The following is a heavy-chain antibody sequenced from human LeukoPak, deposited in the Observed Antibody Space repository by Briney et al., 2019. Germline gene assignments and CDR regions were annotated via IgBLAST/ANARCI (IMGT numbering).Heavy chain of an antibody. D-gene: IGHD3-3*01. V-gene: IGHV1-69*01. J-gene: IGHJ6*03. CDR3: ARGSYDFWSGYPARYYYCYMDV. Sequence: SSVKVSCKASGGTFSSYAISWVRQAPGQGLEWMGGIIPIFGTANYAQKFQGRVTITADESTSTAYMELSSLRSEDTAVYYCARGSYDFWSGYPARYYYCYMDVWGKGTTVTVSS. CDR2: IIPIFGTA. CDR1: GGTFSSYA.